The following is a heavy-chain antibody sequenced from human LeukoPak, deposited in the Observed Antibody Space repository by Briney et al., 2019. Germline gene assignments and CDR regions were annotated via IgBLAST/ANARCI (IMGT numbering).Heavy chain of an antibody. CDR2: FDPEDGET. D-gene: IGHD1-26*01. CDR1: GYTLTELS. CDR3: ATREWELLGFDY. V-gene: IGHV1-24*01. Sequence: GASVKVSCKVSGYTLTELSMHWVRQAGGKGLEWMGGFDPEDGETIYAQKFQGRVPMTEDTSTDTAYMELSSLRSEDTAVYYWATREWELLGFDYWGQGTLVTVSS. J-gene: IGHJ4*02.